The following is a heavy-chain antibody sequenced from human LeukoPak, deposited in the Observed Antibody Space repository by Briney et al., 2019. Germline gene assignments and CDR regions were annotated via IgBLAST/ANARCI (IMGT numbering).Heavy chain of an antibody. D-gene: IGHD4/OR15-4a*01. J-gene: IGHJ6*03. V-gene: IGHV1-69*13. CDR3: ARVLWGYGGYHMDV. CDR1: GGTFSSYA. Sequence: GASVKVSCKASGGTFSSYAISWVRQAPGQGLEWMGGIIPIFGTANYAQKFQGRVTITADESTSTAYMELSSLRSEDTAVYYCARVLWGYGGYHMDVWGKGTTVTVSS. CDR2: IIPIFGTA.